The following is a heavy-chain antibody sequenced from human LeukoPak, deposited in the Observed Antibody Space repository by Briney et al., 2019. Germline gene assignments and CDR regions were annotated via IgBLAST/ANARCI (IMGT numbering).Heavy chain of an antibody. V-gene: IGHV4-31*03. CDR1: GGSISSGNYY. Sequence: SETLSLTCTVSGGSISSGNYYWSWIRQHPGKGLEWIGYIHHSGSTYYNPSLKSRVIISVDTSKNQFSLKLNSVAAADTAVYYCASYGSGSYRFDPWGQGTLVTVSS. J-gene: IGHJ5*02. CDR3: ASYGSGSYRFDP. CDR2: IHHSGST. D-gene: IGHD3-10*01.